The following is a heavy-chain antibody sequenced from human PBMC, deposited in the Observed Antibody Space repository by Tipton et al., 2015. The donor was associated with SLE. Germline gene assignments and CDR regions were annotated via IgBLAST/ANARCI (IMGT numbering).Heavy chain of an antibody. J-gene: IGHJ4*02. CDR3: ARDPIAAAGEFDY. Sequence: TLSLTCTVSGGSISSHYWSWIRQPPGKGLEWIGYIDDSGNTDYTPSLKSRVTISVDASKNQFSLKLSSVTAADTAVYYCARDPIAAAGEFDYWGQGTLVTFSS. CDR1: GGSISSHY. D-gene: IGHD6-13*01. V-gene: IGHV4-59*11. CDR2: IDDSGNT.